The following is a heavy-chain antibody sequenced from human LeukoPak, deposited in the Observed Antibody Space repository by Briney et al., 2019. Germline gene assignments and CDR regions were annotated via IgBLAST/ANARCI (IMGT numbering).Heavy chain of an antibody. CDR2: INHSGST. J-gene: IGHJ4*02. D-gene: IGHD3-10*01. V-gene: IGHV4-34*01. CDR1: GGSFSGYY. CDR3: ARGFSLDYYGSGSYSHGDATDY. Sequence: PSETLSLTCAVYGGSFSGYYWSWIRQPPGKGLEWIGEINHSGSTNYNPSLKSRVTISVDTSKNQFSLKLSSVTAADTAVYYCARGFSLDYYGSGSYSHGDATDYWGQGTLVTVSS.